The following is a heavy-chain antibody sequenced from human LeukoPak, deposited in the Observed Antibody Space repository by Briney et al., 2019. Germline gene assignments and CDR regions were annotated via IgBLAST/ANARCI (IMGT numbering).Heavy chain of an antibody. CDR3: ARGVSSGLYYFDY. CDR2: ISGGGGST. Sequence: GGSLRLSCAASAFTFSSYAMSWVRQAPGKGLEWVSVISGGGGSTFYADSVKGRFTISRDNSKNTLYLQMNSLRAEDTAIYYCARGVSSGLYYFDYWGQGTLVTVSS. V-gene: IGHV3-23*01. CDR1: AFTFSSYA. J-gene: IGHJ4*02. D-gene: IGHD6-19*01.